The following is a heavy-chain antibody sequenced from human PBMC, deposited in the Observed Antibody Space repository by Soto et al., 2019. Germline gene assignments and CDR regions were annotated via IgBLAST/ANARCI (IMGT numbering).Heavy chain of an antibody. CDR2: INHSGST. CDR3: ARVSGVVDTAMVTNYYYYYMDV. D-gene: IGHD5-18*01. Sequence: SETLSLTCAVYGGSFSGYYWSWIRQPPGKGLEWIGEINHSGSTNYNPSLKSRVTISVDTSKNQFSLKLSSVTAADTAVYYCARVSGVVDTAMVTNYYYYYMDVWGKGTTVTVSS. CDR1: GGSFSGYY. J-gene: IGHJ6*03. V-gene: IGHV4-34*01.